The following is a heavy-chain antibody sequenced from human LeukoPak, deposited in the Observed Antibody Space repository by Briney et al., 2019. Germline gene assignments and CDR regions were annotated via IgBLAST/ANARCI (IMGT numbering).Heavy chain of an antibody. J-gene: IGHJ4*02. Sequence: SVKVSCKASGGTFSSYAISWVRQAPGQGLEWMGRIIPILGIANYAQKFQGRVTITADESTSTAYMELSSLRSEDTAVYYCARHLGYCSSTSCSAGGFDYWGQGTLVTVSS. V-gene: IGHV1-69*04. CDR2: IIPILGIA. D-gene: IGHD2-2*01. CDR1: GGTFSSYA. CDR3: ARHLGYCSSTSCSAGGFDY.